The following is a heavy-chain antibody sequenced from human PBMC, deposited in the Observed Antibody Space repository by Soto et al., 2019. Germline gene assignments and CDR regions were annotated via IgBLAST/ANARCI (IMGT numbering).Heavy chain of an antibody. CDR1: GFTFSDYY. J-gene: IGHJ4*02. Sequence: GGSLRLSCAASGFTFSDYYMSWIRQAPGKGLEWVSYISSSGSTIYYADSVKGRFTISRDNAKNSLYLQMNSLRAEDTAVYYCARLGEYCTNGVCYIDYWGQGTLVTVPS. CDR3: ARLGEYCTNGVCYIDY. CDR2: ISSSGSTI. D-gene: IGHD2-8*01. V-gene: IGHV3-11*01.